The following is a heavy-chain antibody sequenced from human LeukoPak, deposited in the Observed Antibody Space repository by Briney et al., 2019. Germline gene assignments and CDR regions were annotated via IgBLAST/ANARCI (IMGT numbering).Heavy chain of an antibody. D-gene: IGHD5-12*01. J-gene: IGHJ6*02. Sequence: GGSLRLSCAASGFTFSDYYMSWIRQAPGKGLEWVSYISSSGSTIYYADSVKGRFTISRDNAKNSLYLQMNSLRAEDTAVYYCVGPIRGYSGYDSVDYYGMDVWGQGTTVTVSS. CDR1: GFTFSDYY. CDR3: VGPIRGYSGYDSVDYYGMDV. V-gene: IGHV3-11*01. CDR2: ISSSGSTI.